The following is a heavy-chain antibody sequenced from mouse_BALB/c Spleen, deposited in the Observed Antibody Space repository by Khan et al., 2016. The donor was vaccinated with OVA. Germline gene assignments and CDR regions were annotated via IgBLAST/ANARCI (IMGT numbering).Heavy chain of an antibody. V-gene: IGHV7-3*02. Sequence: EVELVESGGGLVEPGGSLRLSCATSGFTFSDYYMSWVRQPPGKELEWLGFISKKVSGYPTEYSASVQGRFTISRANFQCSLYRQMNSLQAEDSATYDGARVDDGYGGAYWGQGTLVTVSA. J-gene: IGHJ3*01. CDR1: GFTFSDYY. D-gene: IGHD1-2*01. CDR3: ARVDDGYGGAY. CDR2: ISKKVSGYPT.